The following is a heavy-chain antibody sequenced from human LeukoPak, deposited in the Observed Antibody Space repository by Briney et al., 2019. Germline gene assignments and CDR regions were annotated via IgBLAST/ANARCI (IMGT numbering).Heavy chain of an antibody. D-gene: IGHD2-2*01. J-gene: IGHJ5*02. CDR3: AKPIVVVPAAMGWFDP. Sequence: PGGSLRLSCAASGFTFSSYAMSWVRQAPGKGLEWVSAISGSGGGTYYADSVKGRFAISRDNSKNTLYLQMNSLRAEDTAVYYCAKPIVVVPAAMGWFDPWGQGTLVTVSS. V-gene: IGHV3-23*01. CDR2: ISGSGGGT. CDR1: GFTFSSYA.